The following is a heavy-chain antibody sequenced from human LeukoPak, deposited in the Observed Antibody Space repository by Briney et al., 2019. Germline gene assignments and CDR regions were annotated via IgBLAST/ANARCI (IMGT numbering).Heavy chain of an antibody. CDR3: AKVAKYYYGPETYYFFEQ. Sequence: GGSLRLSCAASGFTFSSFEMNWVRQGPGKGLEWVSYTSNNGYTIYYADSVKGRFTISRDYAKNSLYLQMNSLRVEDTAVYYCAKVAKYYYGPETYYFFEQWGQGTPVTASS. D-gene: IGHD3-10*01. V-gene: IGHV3-48*03. CDR2: TSNNGYTI. CDR1: GFTFSSFE. J-gene: IGHJ4*02.